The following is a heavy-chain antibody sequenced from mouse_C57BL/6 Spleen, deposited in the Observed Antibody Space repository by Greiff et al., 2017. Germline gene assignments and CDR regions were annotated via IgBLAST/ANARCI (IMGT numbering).Heavy chain of an antibody. Sequence: EVQLVESGGDLVKPGGSLKLSCAASGFTFSSYGMSWVRQTPDKRLEWVATISSGGSYTYYPDSVKGRFTISRDNAKNTLYLQMSSLKSEDTAMYYRARHSAYAMDYCGQGTPVTVSS. CDR3: ARHSAYAMDY. J-gene: IGHJ4*01. V-gene: IGHV5-6*01. CDR2: ISSGGSYT. CDR1: GFTFSSYG.